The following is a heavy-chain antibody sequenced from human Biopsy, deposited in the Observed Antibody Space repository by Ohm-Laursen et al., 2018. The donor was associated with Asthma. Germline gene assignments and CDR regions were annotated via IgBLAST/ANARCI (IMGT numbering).Heavy chain of an antibody. CDR1: GDSFSNYA. V-gene: IGHV1-69*01. Sequence: STVKVSCNASGDSFSNYAISWVRQAPGQGLEWMGGLIPVLGTPDHAQMFEGRVTITADESTSTAYMELSSLSSEDTAVYYCARGYSGSDRIVYYYSGLEVWGQGTTVTVSS. CDR3: ARGYSGSDRIVYYYSGLEV. D-gene: IGHD5-12*01. CDR2: LIPVLGTP. J-gene: IGHJ6*02.